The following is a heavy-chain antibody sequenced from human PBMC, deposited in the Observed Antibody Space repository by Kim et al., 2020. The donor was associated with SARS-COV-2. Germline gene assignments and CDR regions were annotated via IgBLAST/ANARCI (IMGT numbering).Heavy chain of an antibody. CDR1: GFTFSSYG. CDR2: IWYDGSNK. CDR3: ARAPLSIAGTREKRNSYCYYDMEV. D-gene: IGHD1-20*01. J-gene: IGHJ6*02. Sequence: GGSLRLSCAASGFTFSSYGMHWVRQAPGKGLEWVAVIWYDGSNKYYADSVKGRFTISRDNSKNTLYLQMNSLRAEDTAVYYCARAPLSIAGTREKRNSYCYYDMEVWGQGTPVTVSS. V-gene: IGHV3-33*01.